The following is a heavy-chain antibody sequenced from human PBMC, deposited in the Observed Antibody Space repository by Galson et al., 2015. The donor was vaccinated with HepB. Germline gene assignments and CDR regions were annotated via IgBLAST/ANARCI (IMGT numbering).Heavy chain of an antibody. D-gene: IGHD6-13*01. CDR1: GFTFSSYG. J-gene: IGHJ4*02. CDR2: ISSSSSYI. V-gene: IGHV3-21*01. CDR3: ARRGEKAGRAPFQYYFDY. Sequence: SLRLSCAASGFTFSSYGMNWVRQAPGKGLEWVSSISSSSSYIYYADSVKGRFTISRDNAKNSLYLQMNSLRAEDTAVYYCARRGEKAGRAPFQYYFDYWGQGTLVTVSS.